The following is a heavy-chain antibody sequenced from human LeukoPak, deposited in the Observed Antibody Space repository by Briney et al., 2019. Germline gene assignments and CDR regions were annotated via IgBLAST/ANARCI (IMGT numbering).Heavy chain of an antibody. D-gene: IGHD3-10*01. Sequence: GGSLRLSCAASGFTFSSYSMNWVRQAPGKGLEWVATMTSSNTIYYADSVKGRFTISRDNSDNTLFLQMNSLRAEDTAVYFCARDYYGSGTYYTPPQASGYWGQGTLVTVSS. CDR1: GFTFSSYS. CDR3: ARDYYGSGTYYTPPQASGY. CDR2: MTSSNTI. V-gene: IGHV3-69-1*01. J-gene: IGHJ4*02.